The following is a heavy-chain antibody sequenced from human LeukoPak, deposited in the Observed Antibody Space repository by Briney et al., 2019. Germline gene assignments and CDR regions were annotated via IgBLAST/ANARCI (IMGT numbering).Heavy chain of an antibody. J-gene: IGHJ5*02. V-gene: IGHV4-59*01. Sequence: SETLSLTCTVSGGSISSYYWSWIRQPPGKGLEWIGYIYYSGSTNYNPSLKSRVTISVDTSKNQFSLKLSSVTAADTAVYYCARGSIAARRGNWFDPWGQGTLVTVSS. CDR2: IYYSGST. D-gene: IGHD6-6*01. CDR1: GGSISSYY. CDR3: ARGSIAARRGNWFDP.